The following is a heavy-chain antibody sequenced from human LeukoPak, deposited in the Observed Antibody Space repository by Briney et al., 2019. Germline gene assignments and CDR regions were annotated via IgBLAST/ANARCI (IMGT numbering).Heavy chain of an antibody. J-gene: IGHJ4*02. V-gene: IGHV3-7*01. CDR1: GFTFTTYW. CDR2: IKQDGTEK. D-gene: IGHD3-10*01. CDR3: AKVAHYYCGSESYYFFEH. Sequence: GGSLRLSCAASGFTFTTYWMSWVRQPPGKGLEWVANIKQDGTEKYYVDSVKGRFTISRDNAKNSLYLQMNSLRVEDTAIYYCAKVAHYYCGSESYYFFEHWGRGTPVTASS.